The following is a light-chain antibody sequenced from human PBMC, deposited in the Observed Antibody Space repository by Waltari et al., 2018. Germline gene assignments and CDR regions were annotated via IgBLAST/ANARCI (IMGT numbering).Light chain of an antibody. V-gene: IGLV1-40*01. J-gene: IGLJ2*01. Sequence: QSVLTQPPSVSGAPGQRVTISCTGSTSNIGAGYDVHWYQHLPGTAPKLLIYGTSNRPSGVPDRFSGSKSGTSASLAITGLQAEDEADYYCQSYDNSLSGWVFGGGTKLTVL. CDR1: TSNIGAGYD. CDR2: GTS. CDR3: QSYDNSLSGWV.